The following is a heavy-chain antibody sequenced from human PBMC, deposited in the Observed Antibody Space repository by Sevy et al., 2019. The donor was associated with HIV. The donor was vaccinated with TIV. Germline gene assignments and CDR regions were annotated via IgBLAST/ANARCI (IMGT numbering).Heavy chain of an antibody. CDR2: MSPKTGAT. J-gene: IGHJ6*02. Sequence: ASVKVSCEASGYSFDSYDINWVRQATGQGLEWMGWMSPKTGATGFAQKFKDRVTMTRNTSISTAYMELSSLTNEDTAVYYCASGRNGDFWSYEYYYYGMDVWGQGTTVTVSS. D-gene: IGHD3-3*01. V-gene: IGHV1-8*01. CDR1: GYSFDSYD. CDR3: ASGRNGDFWSYEYYYYGMDV.